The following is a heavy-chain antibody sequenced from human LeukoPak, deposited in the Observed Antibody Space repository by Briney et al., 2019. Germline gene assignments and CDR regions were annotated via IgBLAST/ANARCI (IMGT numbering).Heavy chain of an antibody. V-gene: IGHV1-46*01. Sequence: ASVKVSCKASGYTFTSYYMHWVRQAPGQGLEWMGIINPSGGSTSYAQKFQGRVTMTRDMSTSTVYMELSSLRSEDTAVYYCARYYGSGSYYKAFFYWGQGTLVTVSS. CDR1: GYTFTSYY. CDR2: INPSGGST. D-gene: IGHD3-10*01. CDR3: ARYYGSGSYYKAFFY. J-gene: IGHJ4*02.